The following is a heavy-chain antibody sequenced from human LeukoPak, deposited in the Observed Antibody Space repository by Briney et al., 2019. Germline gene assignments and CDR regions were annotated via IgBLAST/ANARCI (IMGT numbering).Heavy chain of an antibody. CDR1: GFTFSSYG. J-gene: IGHJ4*02. D-gene: IGHD3-10*01. V-gene: IGHV3-30*02. Sequence: GGSPRLSCAASGFTFSSYGMHWVRQAPGKGLEWVAFIRSDGINKYYADSVKGRFTISRDNSKNTLYLQMNSLRAEDTAVYYCAKDVRASYGSGSYSTLDYWGEGTLVTVS. CDR2: IRSDGINK. CDR3: AKDVRASYGSGSYSTLDY.